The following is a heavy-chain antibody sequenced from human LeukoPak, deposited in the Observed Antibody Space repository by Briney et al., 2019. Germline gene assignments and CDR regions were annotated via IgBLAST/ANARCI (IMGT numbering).Heavy chain of an antibody. CDR1: GFTFSSYS. D-gene: IGHD3-10*01. J-gene: IGHJ4*02. CDR2: ISSSSSTI. CDR3: ARDSIYYGSGSYSF. V-gene: IGHV3-48*01. Sequence: GGSLRLSCAASGFTFSSYSMNWVRQAPGKGLEWVSYISSSSSTIYYADSVKGRFTISRDNAKNSLYLQVNSLRAEDTAVYYCARDSIYYGSGSYSFWGQGTLVTVSS.